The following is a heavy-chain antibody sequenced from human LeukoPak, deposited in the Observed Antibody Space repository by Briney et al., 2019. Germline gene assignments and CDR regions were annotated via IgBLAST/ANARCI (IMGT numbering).Heavy chain of an antibody. J-gene: IGHJ6*03. V-gene: IGHV3-23*01. CDR1: GFTFMNYV. CDR3: AKQYSYGLIYYYMDV. CDR2: ISGHGGRT. D-gene: IGHD5-18*01. Sequence: GGSLRLSCAASGFTFMNYVMSWVRQAPGKGLEWVSGISGHGGRTDYADSVKGRFTISRDNSKKTLYLQMNSLRRDGTALHYCAKQYSYGLIYYYMDVWGKGTTVTVSS.